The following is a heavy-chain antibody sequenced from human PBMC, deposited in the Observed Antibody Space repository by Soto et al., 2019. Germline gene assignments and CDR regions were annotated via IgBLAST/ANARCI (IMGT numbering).Heavy chain of an antibody. Sequence: QITLKESGPTLVKPTQTLTLTCTFSGFSLSTRGVGVGWIRQPPGKALEWLALIYWDDDKRYSPSLKSRLTIPKDTSKNQVVLTMTNMDPVDTATYYCAHASSGWYGPNLDYWGQGTLVTVSS. V-gene: IGHV2-5*02. CDR3: AHASSGWYGPNLDY. J-gene: IGHJ4*02. CDR1: GFSLSTRGVG. D-gene: IGHD6-19*01. CDR2: IYWDDDK.